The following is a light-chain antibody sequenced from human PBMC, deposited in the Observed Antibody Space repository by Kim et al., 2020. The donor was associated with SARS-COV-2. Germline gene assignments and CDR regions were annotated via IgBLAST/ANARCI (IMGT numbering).Light chain of an antibody. J-gene: IGLJ1*01. CDR2: QDI. CDR1: KLGDKY. Sequence: SYELTQPPSVSVSPGQTASVTCSGDKLGDKYVCWYQQKPGQSPVLVIYQDIKRPSGIPERFSGSNSGNTATLTISGTQAMDEADYYCQAWDSSAHYVFGTGTKVTVL. CDR3: QAWDSSAHYV. V-gene: IGLV3-1*01.